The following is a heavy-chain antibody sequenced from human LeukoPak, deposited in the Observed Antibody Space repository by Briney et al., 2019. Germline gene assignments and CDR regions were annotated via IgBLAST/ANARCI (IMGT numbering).Heavy chain of an antibody. CDR3: ARAGTWELIYYFDY. J-gene: IGHJ4*02. CDR2: ISSSGSTI. D-gene: IGHD1-26*01. V-gene: IGHV3-11*04. CDR1: GFTFSDYY. Sequence: GGSLRLPCAASGFTFSDYYMSWIRQAPGKGLEWVSYISSSGSTIYYADSVKGRFTISRDNAKNSLYLQMNSLRAEDTAVYYCARAGTWELIYYFDYWGQGTLVTVSS.